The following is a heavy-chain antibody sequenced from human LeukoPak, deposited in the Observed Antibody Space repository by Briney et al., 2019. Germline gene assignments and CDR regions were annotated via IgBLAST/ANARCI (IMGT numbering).Heavy chain of an antibody. CDR2: IKQDGSEK. CDR3: ARETYSSSWYGVDYYYGMDV. D-gene: IGHD6-13*01. J-gene: IGHJ6*02. V-gene: IGHV3-7*01. CDR1: GFTFSSYW. Sequence: GGSLRLSCAASGFTFSSYWMSWVRQAPGKGLEWVANIKQDGSEKYYVDSVKGRFTISRDNAKNSLYLQMNRLRAEDTAVYYCARETYSSSWYGVDYYYGMDVWGQGTTVTVSS.